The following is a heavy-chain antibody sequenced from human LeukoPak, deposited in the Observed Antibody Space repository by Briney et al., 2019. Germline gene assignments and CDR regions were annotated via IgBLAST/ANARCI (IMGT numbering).Heavy chain of an antibody. V-gene: IGHV1-46*01. CDR3: ALSAGGSYPHNDAFDI. Sequence: ASVKVSCKASGYTFTSNYMHWVRQAPGQGLEWMGIINPSGGSTSYAQKFQGRVTMTRDMSTSTVYMDLSSLRSEDTAVYYCALSAGGSYPHNDAFDIWGQGTMVTVSS. CDR1: GYTFTSNY. D-gene: IGHD1-26*01. CDR2: INPSGGST. J-gene: IGHJ3*02.